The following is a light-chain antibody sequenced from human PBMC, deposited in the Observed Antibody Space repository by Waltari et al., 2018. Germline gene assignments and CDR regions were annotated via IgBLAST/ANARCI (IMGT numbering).Light chain of an antibody. CDR2: GAS. Sequence: EIVLTQSPGTLSLSPGERATLSCRTSQSVSRSLAWYQQQPGQAPQLHTYGASTSATGIPDRFTGSGSGTDFSLTISSLEPEECAVYFCQHYVRLPATFGQGTKVEIK. CDR3: QHYVRLPAT. J-gene: IGKJ1*01. CDR1: QSVSRS. V-gene: IGKV3-20*01.